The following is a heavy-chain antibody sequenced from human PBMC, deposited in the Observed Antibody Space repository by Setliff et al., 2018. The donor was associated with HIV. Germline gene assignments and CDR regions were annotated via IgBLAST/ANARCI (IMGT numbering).Heavy chain of an antibody. V-gene: IGHV1-2*02. CDR2: INPKSGDT. CDR1: GYTFTDYY. CDR3: AAFTASSGRFLSDC. D-gene: IGHD2-21*02. J-gene: IGHJ4*02. Sequence: GASVKVSCKASGYTFTDYYVHWVRQAPGQGLEWVGCINPKSGDTNCAQTFQDRVTMTRDTSIRTAYMELGRLRSDDTAVYYCAAFTASSGRFLSDCWGQGTLVTVSS.